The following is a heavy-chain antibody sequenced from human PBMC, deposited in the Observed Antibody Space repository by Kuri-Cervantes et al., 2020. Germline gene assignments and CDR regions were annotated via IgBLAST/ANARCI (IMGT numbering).Heavy chain of an antibody. Sequence: GESLKISCAASGFTFSSYGMHWVRQAPGKGLEWVAFIRYDGSNEYYADSVKGRFTISRDNSKNTLYLQMNSLRAEDTAVYYCAKKQQQLELEGVGLYYSFYYMDVWGKGTTVTVSS. CDR2: IRYDGSNE. D-gene: IGHD6-13*01. V-gene: IGHV3-30*02. CDR1: GFTFSSYG. CDR3: AKKQQQLELEGVGLYYSFYYMDV. J-gene: IGHJ6*03.